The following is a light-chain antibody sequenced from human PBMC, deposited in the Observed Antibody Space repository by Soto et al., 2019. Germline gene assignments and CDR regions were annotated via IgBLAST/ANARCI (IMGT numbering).Light chain of an antibody. CDR2: EVS. J-gene: IGLJ2*01. CDR1: SSDVGSYNL. V-gene: IGLV2-23*02. CDR3: CSYAGSVV. Sequence: QSVLTQPASVSGSPGQSITISCTGTSSDVGSYNLVSWYQQHAGKAPKLMIYEVSKRPSGVSNRFSGSKSGNTAFLTISGLQAEDEADYYCCSYAGSVVFGGGTKVTVL.